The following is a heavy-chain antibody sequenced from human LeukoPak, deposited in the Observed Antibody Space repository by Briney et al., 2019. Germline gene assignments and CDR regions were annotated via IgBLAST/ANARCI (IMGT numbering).Heavy chain of an antibody. CDR3: ARGGHNTIFGVWYYYYMDV. D-gene: IGHD3-3*01. CDR2: MNPNSGNT. CDR1: GYTFTSYD. J-gene: IGHJ6*03. V-gene: IGHV1-8*03. Sequence: GASVKVSCKASGYTFTSYDINWVRQATGQGLEWMGWMNPNSGNTGYAQKFQGRVTITRNTSISTAYMELSSLRSEDTAVYYCARGGHNTIFGVWYYYYMDVWGKGTTVTVSS.